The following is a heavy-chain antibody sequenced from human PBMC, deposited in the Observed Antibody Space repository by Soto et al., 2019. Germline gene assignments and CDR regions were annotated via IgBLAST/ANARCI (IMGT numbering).Heavy chain of an antibody. CDR3: AREPDTYYYYYGMDV. Sequence: ASVKVSCKASGYTFTSYAMHWVRQAPGQRLEWMGWINAGNGNTKYSQKFQGRVTITRDTSASTAYMELSSLRSEDTAVYYCAREPDTYYYYYGMDVWGQGTTVTVSS. CDR2: INAGNGNT. V-gene: IGHV1-3*01. D-gene: IGHD5-18*01. J-gene: IGHJ6*02. CDR1: GYTFTSYA.